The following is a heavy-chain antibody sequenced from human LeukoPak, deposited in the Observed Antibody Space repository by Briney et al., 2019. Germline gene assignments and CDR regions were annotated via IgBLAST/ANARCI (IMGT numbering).Heavy chain of an antibody. Sequence: GGSLRLSCAASGFISSNYAMSWVRQVPGRGLEWVSTISSRGDSTYVADSVKGRFTISRDNSRNSLYLQMNTVRAEDTAVYYCVKGPRPDITVAHTVENWGQGTLVAVSS. V-gene: IGHV3-23*01. CDR3: VKGPRPDITVAHTVEN. CDR1: GFISSNYA. CDR2: ISSRGDST. J-gene: IGHJ4*02. D-gene: IGHD6-19*01.